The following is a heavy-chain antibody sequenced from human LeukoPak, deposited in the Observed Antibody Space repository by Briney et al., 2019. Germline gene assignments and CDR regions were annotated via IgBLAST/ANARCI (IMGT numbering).Heavy chain of an antibody. CDR3: AREDRGYDYFDY. D-gene: IGHD5-12*01. V-gene: IGHV3-21*01. CDR1: IFTFSKYS. CDR2: ISSSSSYI. J-gene: IGHJ4*02. Sequence: GGSLRLSCVASIFTFSKYSMNWVRQAPGKGLKWVSSISSSSSYIYYADSVKGRFTISRDNAKNSLYLQMNSLRAEDTAVYYCAREDRGYDYFDYWGQGTLVTVSS.